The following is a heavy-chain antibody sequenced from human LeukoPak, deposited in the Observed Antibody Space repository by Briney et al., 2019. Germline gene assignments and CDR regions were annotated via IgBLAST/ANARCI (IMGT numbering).Heavy chain of an antibody. J-gene: IGHJ6*03. CDR1: GYTFTSYG. CDR2: ISAYNGNT. CDR3: ARAGRPKSGYSSGWGHPANYYYYYMDV. V-gene: IGHV1-18*01. D-gene: IGHD6-19*01. Sequence: GASVKVSCKASGYTFTSYGISWVRQAPGQGLEWMGWISAYNGNTNYAQKLQGRVTMTTDTSTSTAYMELRSLRSDDTAVYYCARAGRPKSGYSSGWGHPANYYYYYMDVWGKGTTVTVSS.